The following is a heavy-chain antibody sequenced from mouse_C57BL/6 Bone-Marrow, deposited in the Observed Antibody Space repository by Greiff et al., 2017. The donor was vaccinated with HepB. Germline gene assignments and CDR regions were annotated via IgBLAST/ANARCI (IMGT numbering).Heavy chain of an antibody. CDR1: GFTFSSYA. CDR2: ISDGGSYT. CDR3: AREHWAYYAMDY. V-gene: IGHV5-4*01. D-gene: IGHD4-1*01. J-gene: IGHJ4*01. Sequence: EVKLMESGGGLVKPGGSLKLSCAASGFTFSSYAMSWVRQTPEKRLEWVATISDGGSYTYYPDNVKGRFTISRDNAKNNLYLQMSHLKSEDTAMYYCAREHWAYYAMDYWGQGTSVTVSS.